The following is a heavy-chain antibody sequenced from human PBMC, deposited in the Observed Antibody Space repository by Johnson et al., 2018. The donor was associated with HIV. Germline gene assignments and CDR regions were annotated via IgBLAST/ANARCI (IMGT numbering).Heavy chain of an antibody. J-gene: IGHJ3*02. CDR3: AKTGGGAALDS. CDR1: GFSFSTYA. V-gene: IGHV3-30*04. CDR2: ISYDGSNT. D-gene: IGHD3-16*01. Sequence: QMQLVESGGGVVQPGRSLRLSCAASGFSFSTYAMHWVRQAPGQGLEWLIVISYDGSNTYYADSVKGRFTISRDNSKNTLYLQMNSLRVDDTAVYYCAKTGGGAALDSWGQGTMVTVSS.